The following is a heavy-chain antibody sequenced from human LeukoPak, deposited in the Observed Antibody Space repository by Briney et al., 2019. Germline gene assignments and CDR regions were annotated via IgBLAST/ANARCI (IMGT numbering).Heavy chain of an antibody. CDR2: MNPNSGNT. Sequence: ASVKVSCKASGYTFINYDINWVRHATGQGLEWMGWMNPNSGNTGYAQKFQGRVTMTRNTSISTAYMELSSLRSGDTAVYYCARSPPGGIATRRGFDPWGQGTLVTVSS. V-gene: IGHV1-8*01. D-gene: IGHD6-6*01. CDR1: GYTFINYD. CDR3: ARSPPGGIATRRGFDP. J-gene: IGHJ5*02.